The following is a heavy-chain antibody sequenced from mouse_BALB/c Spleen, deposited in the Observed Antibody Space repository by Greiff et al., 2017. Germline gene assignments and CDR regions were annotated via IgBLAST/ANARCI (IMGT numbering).Heavy chain of an antibody. J-gene: IGHJ4*01. V-gene: IGHV3-2*02. D-gene: IGHD1-2*01. CDR2: ISYSGST. CDR3: ALITTATGFYAMDY. CDR1: GYSITSDYA. Sequence: DVQLQESGPGLVKPSQSLSLTCTVTGYSITSDYAWNWIRQFPGNKLEWMGYISYSGSTSYNPSLKSRISITRDTSKNQFFLQLNSVTTEDTATYYCALITTATGFYAMDYWGQGTSVTVSS.